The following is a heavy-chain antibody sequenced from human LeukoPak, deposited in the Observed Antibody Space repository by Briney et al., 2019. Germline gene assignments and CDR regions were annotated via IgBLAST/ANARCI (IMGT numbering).Heavy chain of an antibody. J-gene: IGHJ4*02. D-gene: IGHD2-2*02. V-gene: IGHV3-30*02. Sequence: GGSLRLSCAASGFTFSSYGMHWVRQAPGKGLEWVAFIRYDGSNKYYADSVKGRFTISRDNSKNTLYLQMNSLRAEDTAVYYCAKVAGYCSSTSCYRDYWGQGTLVTVSS. CDR2: IRYDGSNK. CDR1: GFTFSSYG. CDR3: AKVAGYCSSTSCYRDY.